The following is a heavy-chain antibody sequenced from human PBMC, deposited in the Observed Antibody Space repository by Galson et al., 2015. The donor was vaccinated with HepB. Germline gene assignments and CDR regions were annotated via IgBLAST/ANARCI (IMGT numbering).Heavy chain of an antibody. CDR2: ISAYNGNT. CDR3: ARDLYNWNEWPFDY. Sequence: SVKVSCKASGYTFTSYGISWVRQAPGQGLEWMGWISAYNGNTNYAQKLQGRVTMTTDTSTSTAYMELRSLRSDDTAVYYCARDLYNWNEWPFDYWGQGTLVTVSS. J-gene: IGHJ4*02. CDR1: GYTFTSYG. D-gene: IGHD1-20*01. V-gene: IGHV1-18*01.